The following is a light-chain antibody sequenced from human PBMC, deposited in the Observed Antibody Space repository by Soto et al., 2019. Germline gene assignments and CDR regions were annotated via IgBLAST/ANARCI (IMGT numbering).Light chain of an antibody. CDR2: RNN. CDR3: AAWDDSLSGHVV. CDR1: SYNIGSNY. Sequence: QSVLTQPPSASGTPGQRVTISCSGSSYNIGSNYVYWYQHLPGTAPKLLIYRNNQRPSGVPDRFSGSKSGTSASLAISGLRSEDEADYYCAAWDDSLSGHVVFGGGTKLTVL. V-gene: IGLV1-47*01. J-gene: IGLJ2*01.